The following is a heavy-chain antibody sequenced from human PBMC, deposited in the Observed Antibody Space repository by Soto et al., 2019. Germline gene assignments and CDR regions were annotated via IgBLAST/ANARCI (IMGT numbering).Heavy chain of an antibody. J-gene: IGHJ4*02. CDR3: VSQRTSVLTQAYFDY. V-gene: IGHV4-39*01. CDR2: VYYRGRS. CDR1: GGSVSNSNYY. D-gene: IGHD2-8*01. Sequence: SETLSLTCTVSGGSVSNSNYYWGWIRQSPGKGLEWIGSVYYRGRSYSKSSVKSRVTISVDTSKNQFSLNLNSVTASDTAVYYCVSQRTSVLTQAYFDYWGPGALVTVPQ.